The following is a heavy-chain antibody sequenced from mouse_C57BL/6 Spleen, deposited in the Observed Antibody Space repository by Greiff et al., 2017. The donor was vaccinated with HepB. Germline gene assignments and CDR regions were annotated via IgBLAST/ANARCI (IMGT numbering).Heavy chain of an antibody. Sequence: EVQLQESGPGLVKPSQSLSLTCSVTGYSITSGYYWNWIRQFPGNKLEWMGYISYDGSNNYNPSLKNRISITRDTSKNQFFLKLNSVTTEDTATYYCARSGSSYEGYFDVWGTGTTVTVSS. CDR3: ARSGSSYEGYFDV. CDR2: ISYDGSN. D-gene: IGHD1-1*01. J-gene: IGHJ1*03. V-gene: IGHV3-6*01. CDR1: GYSITSGYY.